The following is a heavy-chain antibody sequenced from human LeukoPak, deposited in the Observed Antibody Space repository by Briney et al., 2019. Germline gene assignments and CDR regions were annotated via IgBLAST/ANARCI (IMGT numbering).Heavy chain of an antibody. V-gene: IGHV3-23*01. J-gene: IGHJ4*02. CDR3: ARTTGLYGDFDY. Sequence: PGGSLRLSCAASGFTFSSYAMSWVRQAPGKGLEWVSAISGSGGSTYYADSVKGRFTISRDNSKNTLYLQMNSLRAEDTAVYYCARTTGLYGDFDYWGQGTLVTVSS. CDR1: GFTFSSYA. D-gene: IGHD1/OR15-1a*01. CDR2: ISGSGGST.